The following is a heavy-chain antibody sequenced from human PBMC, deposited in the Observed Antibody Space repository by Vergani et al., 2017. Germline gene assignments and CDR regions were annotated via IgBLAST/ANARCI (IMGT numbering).Heavy chain of an antibody. Sequence: EVQLVESGGGLVQPRGSLRLSCAASGFTFSSYEMNWVRQAPGKGLEWVSYISSSGSTIYYADSVKGRFTISRDNAKNSLYLQMNSLRAEDTAVYYCAGDISPRSNIAAADYYYGMDVWGKGP. CDR3: AGDISPRSNIAAADYYYGMDV. J-gene: IGHJ6*04. CDR2: ISSSGSTI. CDR1: GFTFSSYE. V-gene: IGHV3-48*03. D-gene: IGHD6-13*01.